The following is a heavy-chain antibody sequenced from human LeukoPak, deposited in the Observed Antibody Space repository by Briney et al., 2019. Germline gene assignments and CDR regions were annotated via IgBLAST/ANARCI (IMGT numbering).Heavy chain of an antibody. CDR1: GGSISSYY. Sequence: SETLSLTCTVSGGSISSYYWSWIRQPAGKGLEWIGRIYTSGSTNYNPSLKSRVTMSADTSKNQFSLKLSSVTAADTAVYYCARDGRVGTGYSSSWTPLDYWGQGTLVTVSS. V-gene: IGHV4-4*07. D-gene: IGHD6-13*01. CDR2: IYTSGST. CDR3: ARDGRVGTGYSSSWTPLDY. J-gene: IGHJ4*02.